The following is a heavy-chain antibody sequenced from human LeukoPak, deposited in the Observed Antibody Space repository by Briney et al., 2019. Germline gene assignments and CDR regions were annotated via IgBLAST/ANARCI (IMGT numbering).Heavy chain of an antibody. CDR1: GFTFGIYW. V-gene: IGHV3-74*01. CDR3: ARLLGNTSDFDC. Sequence: QPGVSVRLSCAASGFTFGIYWMHWVRQAPGKGLVFVSRINSEGSTTTYADSVKGRFTTSTENARKTLSLQMKSLRAEDTAVYYCARLLGNTSDFDCWGQGTLVTVSS. D-gene: IGHD2-8*02. CDR2: INSEGSTT. J-gene: IGHJ4*02.